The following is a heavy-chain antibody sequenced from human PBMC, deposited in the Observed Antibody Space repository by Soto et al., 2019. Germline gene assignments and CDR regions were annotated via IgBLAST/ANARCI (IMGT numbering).Heavy chain of an antibody. V-gene: IGHV4-59*08. Sequence: QVQLQESGPGLVKPSETLSLTCSVSGGSINSYYWGWIRQPPGKGLEWIGNISYTGSTDYSPSLKSRVTISVDTSKNQFPLKVRSVTAADTAIYFCARHYPIGNNWNYFDYWGRGTLVTVSS. J-gene: IGHJ4*02. CDR2: ISYTGST. CDR3: ARHYPIGNNWNYFDY. CDR1: GGSINSYY. D-gene: IGHD1-1*01.